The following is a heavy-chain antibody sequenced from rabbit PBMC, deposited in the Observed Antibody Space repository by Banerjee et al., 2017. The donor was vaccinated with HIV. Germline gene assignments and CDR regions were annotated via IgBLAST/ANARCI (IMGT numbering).Heavy chain of an antibody. D-gene: IGHD8-1*01. CDR2: IYTGDGST. V-gene: IGHV1S43*01. CDR3: ARGDAGTNYWADL. Sequence: QQQLEESGGGLVKPGGTLTLTCKASGIDFSSYYYMCWVRQAPGKGLEWIASIYTGDGSTYYASWVNGRFSISRNTNQNTVTLQMTSLTAADTATYFCARGDAGTNYWADLWGPGTLVTVS. CDR1: GIDFSSYYY. J-gene: IGHJ6*01.